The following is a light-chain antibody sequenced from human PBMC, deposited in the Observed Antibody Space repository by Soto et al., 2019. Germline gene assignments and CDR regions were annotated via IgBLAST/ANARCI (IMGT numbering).Light chain of an antibody. V-gene: IGKV1-9*01. CDR2: SAS. CDR3: QQLNSYTQT. Sequence: IPLTQSPSSLSASVGDRVTITCQASRGISSYLAWYQQKPGKPPKLLVYSASTLQSGVPSRFSGIGSGPDFTLTISSLQPEDSATYVSQQLNSYTQTFGQGTRLEIK. J-gene: IGKJ5*01. CDR1: RGISSY.